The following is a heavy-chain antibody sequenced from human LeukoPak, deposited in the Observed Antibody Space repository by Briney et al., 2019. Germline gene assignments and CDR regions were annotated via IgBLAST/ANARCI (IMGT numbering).Heavy chain of an antibody. J-gene: IGHJ4*02. Sequence: ASVKVSCKASGGTFSSYAISWVRQAPGQGLGWMGGIIPIFGTANYAQKFQGRVTITADESTSTAYMELSSLRSEDTAVYYCARGSLDYYGYYFDYWGQGTLVTVSS. D-gene: IGHD3-10*01. CDR2: IIPIFGTA. CDR1: GGTFSSYA. V-gene: IGHV1-69*01. CDR3: ARGSLDYYGYYFDY.